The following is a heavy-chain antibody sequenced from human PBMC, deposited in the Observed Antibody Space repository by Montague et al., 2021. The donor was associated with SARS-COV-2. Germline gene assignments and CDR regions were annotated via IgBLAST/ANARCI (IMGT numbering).Heavy chain of an antibody. J-gene: IGHJ4*02. V-gene: IGHV4-39*07. CDR2: IHFTGTT. D-gene: IGHD5-12*01. CDR3: ARDRNGGYDRFFDY. Sequence: SETLSLTCSVSDASVSTSNYWGWLRQTPGKGLEWNASIHFTGTTYYKPSLKSRVTISVDTSKNQFSLKLTSLTAADTAIYFCARDRNGGYDRFFDYWGQGTLVTVSS. CDR1: DASVSTSNY.